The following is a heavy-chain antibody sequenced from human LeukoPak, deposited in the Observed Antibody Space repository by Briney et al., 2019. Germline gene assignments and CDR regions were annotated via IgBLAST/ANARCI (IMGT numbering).Heavy chain of an antibody. CDR2: IYRGGST. D-gene: IGHD3-16*01. Sequence: GGSLRLSCAASGFTVSNSYMSWVRQAPGKGLEWISLIYRGGSTYYADSVKGRFTISRDNSKNTLYLQMSSLRAEDAAVYYCARVKGSYATDYWGQGALVTVSS. CDR3: ARVKGSYATDY. V-gene: IGHV3-66*01. J-gene: IGHJ4*02. CDR1: GFTVSNSY.